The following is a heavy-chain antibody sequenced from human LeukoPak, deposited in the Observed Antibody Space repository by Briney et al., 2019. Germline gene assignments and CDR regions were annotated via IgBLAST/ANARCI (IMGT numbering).Heavy chain of an antibody. CDR1: GFTFSSYD. V-gene: IGHV3-13*01. CDR3: ARRPDYDILTGSADP. Sequence: PGGSLRLSCAASGFTFSSYDMHWVRQATGKGLEWVSAIGTAGDTYYPGSVKGRFTISRENAKNSLYLQMNSLRAGDTAVYYCARRPDYDILTGSADPWGQGTLVTVSS. J-gene: IGHJ5*02. CDR2: IGTAGDT. D-gene: IGHD3-9*01.